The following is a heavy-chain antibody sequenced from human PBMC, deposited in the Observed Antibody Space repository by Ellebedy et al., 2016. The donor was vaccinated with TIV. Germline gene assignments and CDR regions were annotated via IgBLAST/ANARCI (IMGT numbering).Heavy chain of an antibody. Sequence: GGSLRLXCAASGFTFDDYGMSWVRQAPGKGLEWVSGINWNGGSTGYADSVKGRFTISRDNAKNSLYLQMNSLRTEDTALYYCAKDGGYCSGGSCYSGLRDWGQGTLVTVSS. V-gene: IGHV3-20*04. J-gene: IGHJ4*02. CDR2: INWNGGST. CDR3: AKDGGYCSGGSCYSGLRD. CDR1: GFTFDDYG. D-gene: IGHD2-15*01.